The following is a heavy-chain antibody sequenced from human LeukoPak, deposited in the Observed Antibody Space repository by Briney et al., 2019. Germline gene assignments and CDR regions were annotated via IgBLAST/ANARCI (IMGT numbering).Heavy chain of an antibody. Sequence: PSETLSPTCTVSGGSISSYYWSWIRQPPGKGLEWIGYIYYSGSTNYNPSLKSRVTISVDTSKNQFSLKLSSVTAADTAVYYCARELDYGMDVWGQGTTVTVSS. D-gene: IGHD1-26*01. J-gene: IGHJ6*02. V-gene: IGHV4-59*08. CDR3: ARELDYGMDV. CDR1: GGSISSYY. CDR2: IYYSGST.